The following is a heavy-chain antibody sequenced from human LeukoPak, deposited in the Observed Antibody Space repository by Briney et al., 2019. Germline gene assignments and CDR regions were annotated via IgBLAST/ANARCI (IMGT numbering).Heavy chain of an antibody. CDR2: IHYSGST. CDR3: ASSTNRYSDFDY. D-gene: IGHD1-26*01. Sequence: PSETLSLTCTVSGGSISSYYWSWIRQPPGKGLEWIGYIHYSGSTNYNPSLKSRVTISVDTSKNQFSLKLSSVTAADTAVYYCASSTNRYSDFDYWGQGTLVTVSS. J-gene: IGHJ4*02. CDR1: GGSISSYY. V-gene: IGHV4-59*08.